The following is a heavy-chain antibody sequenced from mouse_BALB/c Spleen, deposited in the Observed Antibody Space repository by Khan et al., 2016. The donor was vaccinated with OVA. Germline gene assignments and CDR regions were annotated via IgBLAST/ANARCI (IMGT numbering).Heavy chain of an antibody. D-gene: IGHD6-1*01. CDR2: IDTTNGNT. V-gene: IGHV14-3*02. CDR3: ARIARK. CDR1: GLNIKDTY. J-gene: IGHJ2*01. Sequence: VQLKQSGAELVKSGATVKLSCTASGLNIKDTYMHWLKQWPEQGMEWIGRIDTTNGNTKYDPKFQGKANIIADTSSKPAYRQRSSLTSEDTAVYYCARIARKWGQVTTLTVSS.